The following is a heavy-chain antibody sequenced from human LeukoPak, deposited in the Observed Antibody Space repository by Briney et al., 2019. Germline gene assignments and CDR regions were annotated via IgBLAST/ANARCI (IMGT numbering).Heavy chain of an antibody. CDR3: ARGALRYFDWLFQADFDY. Sequence: SETLSLTCAVYGGSFSGYYWSWIRQPPGKGLEWIGEINHSGSTNYNLSLKSRVTISVDTSKNQFSLNLSSVTAADTAVYYCARGALRYFDWLFQADFDYWGQGTLVTVSS. CDR2: INHSGST. J-gene: IGHJ4*02. D-gene: IGHD3-9*01. CDR1: GGSFSGYY. V-gene: IGHV4-34*01.